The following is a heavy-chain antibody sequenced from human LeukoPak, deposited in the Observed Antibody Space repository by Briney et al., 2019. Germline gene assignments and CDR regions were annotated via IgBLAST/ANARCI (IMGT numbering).Heavy chain of an antibody. J-gene: IGHJ4*02. CDR3: ARLGYSSSWYKIDY. CDR2: IYSSGST. V-gene: IGHV4-59*08. Sequence: SETLSLTCTVSGGAISSYHWSWIRQPPGKGLEWIGYIYSSGSTNYNPSLESRVTISGDTSKNQFSLKLSSVTAADTAVYYCARLGYSSSWYKIDYWGQGTLVTVAS. CDR1: GGAISSYH. D-gene: IGHD6-13*01.